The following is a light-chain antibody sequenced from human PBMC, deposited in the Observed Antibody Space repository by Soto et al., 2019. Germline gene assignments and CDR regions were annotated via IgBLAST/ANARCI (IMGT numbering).Light chain of an antibody. J-gene: IGKJ5*01. CDR3: QQLNSYPRIT. CDR2: VAS. Sequence: IQLTQSPSSLSASVGDRVTITCRASQGISSYLAWYQQKPGKAPKLLIYVASTLQSGVPSRFSGSGSGTDFTLTISSLQPEDFATYYCQQLNSYPRITFGQGTRLEIK. V-gene: IGKV1-9*01. CDR1: QGISSY.